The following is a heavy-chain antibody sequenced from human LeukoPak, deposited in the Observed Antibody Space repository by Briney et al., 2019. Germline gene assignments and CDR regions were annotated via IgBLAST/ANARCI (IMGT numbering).Heavy chain of an antibody. Sequence: ASVKVSCKASGYTFTSYYMHWVRQAPGQGLEWMGIINPSGGSTSYAQKFQGRVTMTEDTSTDTAYMELSSLRSEDTAVYYCATAPLAVAGDFDYWGQGTLVTVSS. CDR2: INPSGGST. J-gene: IGHJ4*02. CDR1: GYTFTSYY. V-gene: IGHV1-46*01. D-gene: IGHD6-19*01. CDR3: ATAPLAVAGDFDY.